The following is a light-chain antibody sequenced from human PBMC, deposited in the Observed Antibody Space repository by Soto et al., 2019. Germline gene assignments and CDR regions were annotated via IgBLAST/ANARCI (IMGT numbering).Light chain of an antibody. Sequence: QSVLTQPASVSGSPGQSITISCSGTSSDVGSYDHVAWYQQFPGKTPKLMIYEVSNRPSGVSSRFSGSKSGNTASLTISGLQAEAEADYYCISYTGSSTSYVLGSGTKV. CDR3: ISYTGSSTSYV. V-gene: IGLV2-14*01. CDR2: EVS. J-gene: IGLJ1*01. CDR1: SSDVGSYDH.